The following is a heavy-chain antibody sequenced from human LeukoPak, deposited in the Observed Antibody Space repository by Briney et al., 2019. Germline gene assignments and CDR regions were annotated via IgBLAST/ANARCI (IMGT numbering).Heavy chain of an antibody. D-gene: IGHD5-18*01. V-gene: IGHV4-34*01. CDR1: GGSFSGYY. CDR3: ARGGYSYGQGVGYYYYMDV. J-gene: IGHJ6*03. CDR2: INHSGST. Sequence: PSETLSLTCAVYGGSFSGYYWSWIRQPPGKGLEWIGEINHSGSTNYNPSLKSRVTISVDTSKNQFSLKLSSVTAADTAVYYCARGGYSYGQGVGYYYYMDVWGKGTTVTVSS.